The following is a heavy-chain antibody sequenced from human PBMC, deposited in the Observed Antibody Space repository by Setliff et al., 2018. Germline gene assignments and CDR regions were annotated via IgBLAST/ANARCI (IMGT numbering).Heavy chain of an antibody. CDR2: ISAYNGKT. D-gene: IGHD2-8*01. CDR3: LRLVRYCTKIACQATSGDEV. Sequence: ASVKVSCKASGYTLSNSILSWVRQAPGQGLEWVGWISAYNGKTYSVQKFQDRVTLTTHTSTNMGYLELRDLRSDDTAVYYCLRLVRYCTKIACQATSGDEVWGLGTLVTVSS. CDR1: GYTLSNSI. V-gene: IGHV1-18*01. J-gene: IGHJ4*02.